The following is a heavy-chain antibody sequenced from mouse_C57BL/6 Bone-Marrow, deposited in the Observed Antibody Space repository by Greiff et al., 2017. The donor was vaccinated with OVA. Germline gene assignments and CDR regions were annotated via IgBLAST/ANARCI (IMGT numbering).Heavy chain of an antibody. CDR3: SRYYYDYDWFAY. CDR1: GYTFTDYY. V-gene: IGHV1-76*01. CDR2: IYPGSGNT. J-gene: IGHJ3*01. Sequence: QVQLKESGAELVRPGASVKLSCKASGYTFTDYYINWVKQRPGQGLEWIARIYPGSGNTYYNEKFKGKATLTADKSSSHAYMQLSSLTSEDAAVYFCSRYYYDYDWFAYWGQGTLVTVSA. D-gene: IGHD2-4*01.